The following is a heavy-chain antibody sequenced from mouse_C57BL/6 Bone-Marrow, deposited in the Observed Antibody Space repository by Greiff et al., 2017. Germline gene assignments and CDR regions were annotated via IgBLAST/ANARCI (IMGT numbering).Heavy chain of an antibody. CDR2: ISDGGSYT. CDR3: AREDWDGDAMDD. CDR1: GFTFSSYA. D-gene: IGHD4-1*01. J-gene: IGHJ4*01. V-gene: IGHV5-4*01. Sequence: EVQLVDSGGGLVKPGGSLKLSCAASGFTFSSYAMSWVRQTPEKRLEWVATISDGGSYTYYPDNVKGRFTISRDNAKNNPYLQMSHLKSEDTAMYYCAREDWDGDAMDDWGQGTSVTVSS.